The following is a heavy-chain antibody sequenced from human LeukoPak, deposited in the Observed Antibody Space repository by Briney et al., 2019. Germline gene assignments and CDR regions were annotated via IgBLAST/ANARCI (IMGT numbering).Heavy chain of an antibody. Sequence: GGSLRLSCAASGFTFSSYAMSWVRQAPGKGLEWVSAISGSGGSTYYADSVKGRFTISRDNSKNTLYLQMNSLRAGGTAVYYCARATYYYDSSGYYGPAFDIWGQGTMVTVSS. CDR2: ISGSGGST. J-gene: IGHJ3*02. CDR3: ARATYYYDSSGYYGPAFDI. CDR1: GFTFSSYA. V-gene: IGHV3-23*01. D-gene: IGHD3-22*01.